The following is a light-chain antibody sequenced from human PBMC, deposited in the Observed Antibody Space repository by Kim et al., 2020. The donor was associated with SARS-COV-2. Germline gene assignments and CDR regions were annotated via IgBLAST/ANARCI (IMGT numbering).Light chain of an antibody. CDR2: DAV. V-gene: IGKV3-11*01. Sequence: EIVLTQSTATLSLSPGERATLSCRASQSVGSYLAWYQQRPGQAPRLLIYDAVNRAAGVPGRFSGSGSGTDFTLTVSRLEPEDFAVYYCQQRSNWPRGFGQGTKVDIK. CDR3: QQRSNWPRG. CDR1: QSVGSY. J-gene: IGKJ1*01.